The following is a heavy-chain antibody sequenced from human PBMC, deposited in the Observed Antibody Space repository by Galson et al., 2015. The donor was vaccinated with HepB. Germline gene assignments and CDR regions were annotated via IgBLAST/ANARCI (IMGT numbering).Heavy chain of an antibody. V-gene: IGHV3-66*03. CDR2: IYSSGST. CDR1: EFSVSSYY. CDR3: AREPLADPDTTSGWSAFDT. Sequence: SLRLSCAASEFSVSSYYMSWIRQSPGKGLEWISVIYSSGSTYYADAVQGRCTISRNNLKNTEYLQMNALGAEDTAVYYCAREPLADPDTTSGWSAFDTWGQGTLRTVSS. D-gene: IGHD6-19*01. J-gene: IGHJ3*02.